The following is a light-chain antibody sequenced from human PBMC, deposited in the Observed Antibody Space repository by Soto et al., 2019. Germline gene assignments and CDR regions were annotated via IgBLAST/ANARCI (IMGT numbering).Light chain of an antibody. CDR1: QGIGNA. J-gene: IGKJ1*01. V-gene: IGKV1-6*01. Sequence: AIQMTQSPSSLSASVGSRLTISCQASQGIGNALGWYQQKPGKPPKVMIYGASNLQSGVPPRFSGSGSGTDFTLAISSLKNEDSATYYCLQDINYTWTFGQGTKVDIK. CDR3: LQDINYTWT. CDR2: GAS.